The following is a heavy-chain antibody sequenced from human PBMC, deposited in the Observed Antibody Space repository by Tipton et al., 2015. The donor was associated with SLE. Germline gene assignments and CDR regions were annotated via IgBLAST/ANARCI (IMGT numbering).Heavy chain of an antibody. CDR2: INHSGST. V-gene: IGHV4-34*01. D-gene: IGHD2-2*01. CDR1: GGSFSGYY. Sequence: TLSLTCAVYGGSFSGYYWSWIRQPPGKGLEWIGEINHSGSTNYNPSLKSRVTISVDTSKNQFSLKLSSVTAADTAVYYCARLASPELDIVIIPAADSFDIWGQGTMVTVSS. CDR3: ARLASPELDIVIIPAADSFDI. J-gene: IGHJ3*02.